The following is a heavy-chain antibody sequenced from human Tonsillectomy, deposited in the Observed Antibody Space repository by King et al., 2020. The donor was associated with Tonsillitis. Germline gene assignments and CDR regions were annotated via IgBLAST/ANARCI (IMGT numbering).Heavy chain of an antibody. CDR2: IYPGDSNT. CDR1: GYKFTDHW. V-gene: IGHV5-51*03. D-gene: IGHD5-24*01. CDR3: AKERWGQVDS. J-gene: IGHJ4*02. Sequence: VQLVESGAEVKKPGESLKISCKGSGYKFTDHWIGWVRQMPGKGLEWMGIIYPGDSNTTYSPSFQGQVTISADKSVSTAYLQWSSLKAADTAMYYCAKERWGQVDSWGQETLLTVSS.